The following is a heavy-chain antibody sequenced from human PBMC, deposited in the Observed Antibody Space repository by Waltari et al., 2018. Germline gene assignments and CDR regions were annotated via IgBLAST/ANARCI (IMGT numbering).Heavy chain of an antibody. D-gene: IGHD1-1*01. CDR2: LNPNTGAA. CDR3: ARGDNWNDRLDF. J-gene: IGHJ3*01. V-gene: IGHV1-8*01. Sequence: QVQLVQSGAEVKKPGASVRLSCKASGNTFISYDINWERQAPGQGLEWMGWLNPNTGAARFAQNFQDRVTMTRSTSETTAYMEISDLTSHDTAVYYCARGDNWNDRLDFWGQGTKVTVSS. CDR1: GNTFISYD.